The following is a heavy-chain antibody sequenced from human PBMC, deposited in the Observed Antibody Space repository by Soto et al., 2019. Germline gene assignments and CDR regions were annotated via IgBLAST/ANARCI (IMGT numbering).Heavy chain of an antibody. D-gene: IGHD2-15*01. J-gene: IGHJ6*03. V-gene: IGHV1-69*04. CDR1: GGTFSSYT. CDR2: IIPILGIA. Sequence: VASVKVSCKASGGTFSSYTISWVRQAPGQGLEWMGRIIPILGIANYAQKFQGRVTITADKSTSTAYMELSSLRSEDTAVYYCARDRSAGFFIVVTGQPRNYYSTSNMDVGAKGPRSPSP. CDR3: ARDRSAGFFIVVTGQPRNYYSTSNMDV.